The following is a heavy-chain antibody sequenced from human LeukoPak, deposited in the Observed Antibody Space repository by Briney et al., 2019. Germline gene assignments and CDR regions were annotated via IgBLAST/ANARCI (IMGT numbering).Heavy chain of an antibody. J-gene: IGHJ6*02. V-gene: IGHV3-48*01. CDR3: ARSGMDV. CDR2: ITSTSSNI. CDR1: GFRFSDYG. Sequence: GGSLRLSCAASGFRFSDYGMNWVRQAPGKGLEWVSHITSTSSNINYADSVKGRFTISRDNAKNSLYLQMNSLRAEDTAVYYCARSGMDVWGQGTTVTVSS.